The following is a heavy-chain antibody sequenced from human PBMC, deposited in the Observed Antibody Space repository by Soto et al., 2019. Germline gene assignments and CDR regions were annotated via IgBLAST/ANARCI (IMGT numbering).Heavy chain of an antibody. V-gene: IGHV1-69*02. J-gene: IGHJ2*01. CDR1: GGTFSSYT. CDR3: AIAGPYCGGESYRYWHFDL. D-gene: IGHD2-21*01. Sequence: QVQLAQSGAEVKKPGSSVKVSCKASGGTFSSYTISWVRQAPGQGLEWLGRIIPILGIANYAQKFQGRVKITADNSTSPACMALRSLRSEDRAVYYCAIAGPYCGGESYRYWHFDLWGRGTLVTFSS. CDR2: IIPILGIA.